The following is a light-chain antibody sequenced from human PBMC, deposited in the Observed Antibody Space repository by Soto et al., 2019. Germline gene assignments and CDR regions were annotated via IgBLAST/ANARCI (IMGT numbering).Light chain of an antibody. J-gene: IGLJ1*01. CDR3: AAWDDSLYGNV. Sequence: QSVLTQPPSASGTPGQRVTISCSGSSSNIGANPVNWYQQLPGTAPKLLIYTNYQRPSGVPDRFSGSKSGTSASLAISGLQSEDEADYYCAAWDDSLYGNVFGTGTKVTVL. V-gene: IGLV1-44*01. CDR2: TNY. CDR1: SSNIGANP.